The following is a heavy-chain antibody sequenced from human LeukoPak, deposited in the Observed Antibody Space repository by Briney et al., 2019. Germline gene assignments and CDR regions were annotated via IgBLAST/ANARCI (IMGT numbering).Heavy chain of an antibody. D-gene: IGHD2-2*01. V-gene: IGHV3-30*02. J-gene: IGHJ6*03. CDR2: IRYDGSNK. Sequence: GGSLRLSCAASGFTFSSYGMHWVRQAPGKGLEWVAFIRYDGSNKYYADSVKGRFTISRDNAKNSLYLQMNSLRAEDTAVYYCARIPAAPLGYYYYYMDVWGKGTTVTVSS. CDR1: GFTFSSYG. CDR3: ARIPAAPLGYYYYYMDV.